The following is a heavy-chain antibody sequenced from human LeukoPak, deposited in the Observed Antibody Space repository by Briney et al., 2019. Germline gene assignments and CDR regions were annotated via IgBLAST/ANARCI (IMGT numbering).Heavy chain of an antibody. D-gene: IGHD5-12*01. CDR1: GFTFSSYS. Sequence: GGSLRLSCAASGFTFSSYSMNWVRQAPGKGLEWVSYISSSSSTIYYADSVKGRFTISRDNAKNSLYLQMNSLRAEDTAVYYCARALHVRGYESGDYWGQGTLVTVSS. CDR2: ISSSSSTI. J-gene: IGHJ4*02. V-gene: IGHV3-48*01. CDR3: ARALHVRGYESGDY.